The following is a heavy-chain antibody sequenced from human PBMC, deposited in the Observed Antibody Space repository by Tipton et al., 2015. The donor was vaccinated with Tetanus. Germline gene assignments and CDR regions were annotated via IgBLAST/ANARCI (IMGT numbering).Heavy chain of an antibody. CDR1: GFIFNTYG. Sequence: QLVQSGGGVVQPGRSLRLSCAASGFIFNTYGMNWVRQAPGKGLEWISYIGRSSSTIYYAESVKGRFTISRDNAKNSLYLQMNSLRDEDAAVYYCARDGGLWSDNWFDPWGQGTLVTVSS. V-gene: IGHV3-48*02. CDR2: IGRSSSTI. J-gene: IGHJ5*02. D-gene: IGHD3-10*01. CDR3: ARDGGLWSDNWFDP.